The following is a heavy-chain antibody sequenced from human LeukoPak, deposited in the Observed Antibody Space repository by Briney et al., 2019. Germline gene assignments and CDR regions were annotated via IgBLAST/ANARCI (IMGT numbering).Heavy chain of an antibody. V-gene: IGHV3-21*01. Sequence: GSLRPSCATIGITFSRYSMNRVRQAPGKELERVSSISSSSNCIYYADSVKGRFTISRDNAKNSLYLQMNSLRAEDTAVYYCATSTVTHFDYWGQGTLVTVSS. CDR3: ATSTVTHFDY. CDR2: ISSSSNCI. J-gene: IGHJ4*02. CDR1: GITFSRYS. D-gene: IGHD4-17*01.